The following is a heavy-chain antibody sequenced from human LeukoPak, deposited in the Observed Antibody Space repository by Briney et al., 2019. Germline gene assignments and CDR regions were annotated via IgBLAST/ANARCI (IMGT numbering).Heavy chain of an antibody. Sequence: ETLSLTCAVYGGSFSGYYWSWIRQPPGKGLEWVSAIIGSGGSTYYADSVKGRFTISRDNSMNTLYLQMNSLRAEDTAVYYCAGGLRYFDYWGQGTLVTVSS. CDR3: AGGLRYFDY. V-gene: IGHV3-23*01. CDR1: GGSFSGYY. J-gene: IGHJ4*02. CDR2: IIGSGGST.